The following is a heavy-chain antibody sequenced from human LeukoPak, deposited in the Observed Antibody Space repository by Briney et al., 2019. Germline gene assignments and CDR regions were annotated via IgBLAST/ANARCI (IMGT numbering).Heavy chain of an antibody. Sequence: ASVKVSCKASGYTFTSYGISWVRQAPGQGLEWMGWISAYNGNTNCAQKLQGRVTMTTDTSTSTAYMELRSLRSDDTAVYYCARAVGYCSGGSCQLFDYWGQGTLVTVSS. CDR2: ISAYNGNT. CDR3: ARAVGYCSGGSCQLFDY. V-gene: IGHV1-18*01. CDR1: GYTFTSYG. D-gene: IGHD2-15*01. J-gene: IGHJ4*02.